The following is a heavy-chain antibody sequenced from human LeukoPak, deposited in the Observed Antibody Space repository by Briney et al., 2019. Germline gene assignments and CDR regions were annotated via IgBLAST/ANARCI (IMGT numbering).Heavy chain of an antibody. Sequence: GRSLRLSCVASGFTFSEFAMSWVRQAPGAGPEWVSAIGGPGTDTYYADSVKGRFTVSRDNSENTMYLQMSGLRAEDTAIYYCAKDYFSRNGVFDAFDLWGHGTTVTVS. J-gene: IGHJ3*01. D-gene: IGHD3-3*02. CDR2: IGGPGTDT. CDR3: AKDYFSRNGVFDAFDL. V-gene: IGHV3-23*01. CDR1: GFTFSEFA.